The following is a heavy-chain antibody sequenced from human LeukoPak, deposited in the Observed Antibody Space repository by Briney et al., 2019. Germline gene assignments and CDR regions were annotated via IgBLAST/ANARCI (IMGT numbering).Heavy chain of an antibody. J-gene: IGHJ3*02. D-gene: IGHD6-13*01. CDR3: AKAYSSSWFAGSGGAFDI. V-gene: IGHV3-7*01. CDR1: GFTFSSYW. Sequence: AGGSLRLSCAASGFTFSSYWMSWVRQAPGKGLEWVANIKQDGSEKYYVDSVKGRFTISRDNAKNSLYLQMNSLRAEDTAVYYCAKAYSSSWFAGSGGAFDIWGQGTMVTVSS. CDR2: IKQDGSEK.